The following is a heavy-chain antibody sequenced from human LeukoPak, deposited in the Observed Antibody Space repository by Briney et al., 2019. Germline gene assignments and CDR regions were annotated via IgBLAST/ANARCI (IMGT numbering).Heavy chain of an antibody. V-gene: IGHV4-30-2*01. CDR1: GGSISSGGYY. J-gene: IGHJ6*03. CDR2: IYHSGST. CDR3: ARGRLPDTDTYYYYYMDV. Sequence: SETLSLTCTVSGGSISSGGYYWSWIRQPPGKGLEWIGYIYHSGSTYYNPSLKSRVTISVDRSKNQFSLELSSVTAADTAVYYCARGRLPDTDTYYYYYMDVWGKGTTVTVSS. D-gene: IGHD2-2*02.